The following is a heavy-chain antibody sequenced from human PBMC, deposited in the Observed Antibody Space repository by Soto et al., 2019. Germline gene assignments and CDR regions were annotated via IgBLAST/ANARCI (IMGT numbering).Heavy chain of an antibody. Sequence: ASVKVSCKASGYIFTSYGISWVRQAPGQGLEWMGWINAQTGDTNYAQKFQGRVTIVTDTSSNTAFMELSSLTSDDTAVYYCARHLVVLAAFGPGGRLLDPWGKGTRVTVPS. CDR1: GYIFTSYG. D-gene: IGHD3-3*02. CDR2: INAQTGDT. CDR3: ARHLVVLAAFGPGGRLLDP. J-gene: IGHJ5*02. V-gene: IGHV1-18*01.